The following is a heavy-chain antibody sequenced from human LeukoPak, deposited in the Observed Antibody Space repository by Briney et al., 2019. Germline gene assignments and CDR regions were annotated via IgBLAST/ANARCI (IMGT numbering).Heavy chain of an antibody. CDR2: ISAYNGNT. D-gene: IGHD2-15*01. CDR1: GYTFISYG. J-gene: IGHJ4*02. Sequence: ASVKASCKASGYTFISYGISWARQAPGQGLEWMGWISAYNGNTNYAQKLQGRVTMTTDTSTSTAHMELRSLRSDDTAVYYCARCRPGGSNPFDYWGQGTLVTVSS. CDR3: ARCRPGGSNPFDY. V-gene: IGHV1-18*01.